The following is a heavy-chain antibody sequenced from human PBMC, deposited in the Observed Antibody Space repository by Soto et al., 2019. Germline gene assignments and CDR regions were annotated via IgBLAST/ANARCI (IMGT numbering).Heavy chain of an antibody. CDR1: GGSISSGGSY. Sequence: LSLTCTVSGGSISSGGSYWGWIRQPPGKGLEWIGYIYYSGNTYFNPSLKSRVTLSVDTSKNQFSLNLSSVTAADTAVYYCVRYCSTTKCPFDYWGQGTLVTVS. CDR3: VRYCSTTKCPFDY. J-gene: IGHJ4*02. CDR2: IYYSGNT. V-gene: IGHV4-30-4*01. D-gene: IGHD2-2*01.